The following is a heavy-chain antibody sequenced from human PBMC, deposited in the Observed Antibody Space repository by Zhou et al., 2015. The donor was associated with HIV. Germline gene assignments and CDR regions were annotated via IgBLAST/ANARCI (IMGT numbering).Heavy chain of an antibody. CDR2: INTNTGQP. D-gene: IGHD2-21*01. CDR3: ARVRRIGDSPFDS. Sequence: QVQLVQSGAEVKKPGSSVKVSCKASGGTFSSYSISWVRQAPGQGLEWLGWINTNTGQPTYAQAFAGRLIFSLQTSLATAFLQVRSLTTEDTAMYYCARVRRIGDSPFDSWGQGTLVAVS. J-gene: IGHJ5*01. CDR1: GGTFSSYS. V-gene: IGHV7-4-1*02.